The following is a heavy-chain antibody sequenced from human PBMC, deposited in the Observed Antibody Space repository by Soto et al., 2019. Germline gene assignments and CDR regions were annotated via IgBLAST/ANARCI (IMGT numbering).Heavy chain of an antibody. V-gene: IGHV3-48*01. CDR2: ISSSSSTI. D-gene: IGHD7-27*01. Sequence: GGSLRLSCAASGFTFGSYSMNWVRQAPGKGLEWVSYISSSSSTIYYADSVKGRFTISRDNAKNSLYLQMNSLRGEDTAVYYCARETLGDAFDIWGQGTMVTASS. CDR3: ARETLGDAFDI. J-gene: IGHJ3*02. CDR1: GFTFGSYS.